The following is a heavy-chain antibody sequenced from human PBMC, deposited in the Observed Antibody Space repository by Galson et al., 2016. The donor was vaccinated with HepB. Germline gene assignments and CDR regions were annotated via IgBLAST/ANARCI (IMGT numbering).Heavy chain of an antibody. J-gene: IGHJ4*02. CDR3: ARSRWPFLPGY. CDR1: GYTFNTHG. V-gene: IGHV1-18*01. Sequence: SVKVSCKASGYTFNTHGISWVRQAPGQGLESMGWISGYNGNTNYAQKFQGRVTMTTDISTSTAYMELRSLRSDDTAVYYCARSRWPFLPGYWGQGTLVTVSS. D-gene: IGHD4-23*01. CDR2: ISGYNGNT.